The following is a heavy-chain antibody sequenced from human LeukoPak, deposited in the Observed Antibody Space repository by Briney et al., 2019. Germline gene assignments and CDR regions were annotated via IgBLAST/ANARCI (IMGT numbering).Heavy chain of an antibody. Sequence: ASVKVSCKASGGTFSSYAISWVRQAPGQGLAWMGRIIPILGIANYAQKFQGRVTITADKSTSTAYMELSSLRSEDTAVYYCAKDQPPIVGGTIRPFDYWGQGTLVNVSS. D-gene: IGHD1-26*01. CDR3: AKDQPPIVGGTIRPFDY. CDR1: GGTFSSYA. CDR2: IIPILGIA. V-gene: IGHV1-69*04. J-gene: IGHJ4*02.